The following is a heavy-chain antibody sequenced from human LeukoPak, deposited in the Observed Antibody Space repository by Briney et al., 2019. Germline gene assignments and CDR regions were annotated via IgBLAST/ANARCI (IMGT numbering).Heavy chain of an antibody. CDR1: GFTFRSYA. D-gene: IGHD1-1*01. Sequence: GGSLRLSCAASGFTFRSYAMSWVRQAPGKGLEWVSVISGPGYTTYYADSVKGRLTISRDNSNNILYLQLSSLRVEDPAVYYCAKDLSDNYNLFDYWGQGTLVTVSS. J-gene: IGHJ4*02. V-gene: IGHV3-23*01. CDR3: AKDLSDNYNLFDY. CDR2: ISGPGYTT.